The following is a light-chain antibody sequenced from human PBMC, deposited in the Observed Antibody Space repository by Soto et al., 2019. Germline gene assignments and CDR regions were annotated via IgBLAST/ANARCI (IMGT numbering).Light chain of an antibody. Sequence: QSALTQPPSESCSPGHSVTFPCTGISSIIGGVYDVPWYQQLPGTVPKLLIYGTNNRPSGVPDRFSGSKSGSSASLAITGVEAEDEADYYCQSYHTSLSGSGGVFGGGNQLTV. CDR3: QSYHTSLSGSGGV. V-gene: IGLV1-40*01. CDR1: SSIIGGVYD. J-gene: IGLJ2*01. CDR2: GTN.